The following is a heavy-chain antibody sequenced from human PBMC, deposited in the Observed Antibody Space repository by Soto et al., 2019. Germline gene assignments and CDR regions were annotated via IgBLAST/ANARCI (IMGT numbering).Heavy chain of an antibody. CDR3: ARDTKDSAYYTNWLDP. V-gene: IGHV1-69*06. Sequence: SVKVSCKASGGTFGSDAITWVRQAPGQGLEWVGRIIPIFGTTNYAQNLQGRVTISADKSTLTSYMELHSLTSDDTALYYCARDTKDSAYYTNWLDPWGQGTQVTVSS. J-gene: IGHJ5*02. CDR1: GGTFGSDA. D-gene: IGHD3-22*01. CDR2: IIPIFGTT.